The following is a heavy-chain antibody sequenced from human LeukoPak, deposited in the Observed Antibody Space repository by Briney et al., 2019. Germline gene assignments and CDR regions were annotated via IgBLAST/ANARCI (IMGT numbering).Heavy chain of an antibody. V-gene: IGHV3-23*01. CDR2: ISGSGGRT. Sequence: GGSLRLSYAASGFTFSSYAMNWVRQAPGKGLEWVSAISGSGGRTYYVDSVKGRFTISRDNSKNTLFLQMNSLRAEDTAVYYCAKDRYSDSSGYYHFDYWGQGILVTVSS. J-gene: IGHJ4*02. CDR3: AKDRYSDSSGYYHFDY. D-gene: IGHD3-22*01. CDR1: GFTFSSYA.